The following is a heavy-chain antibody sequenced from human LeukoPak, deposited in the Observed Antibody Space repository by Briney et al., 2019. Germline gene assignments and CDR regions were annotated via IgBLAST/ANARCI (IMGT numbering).Heavy chain of an antibody. J-gene: IGHJ4*02. CDR2: IYHSGST. V-gene: IGHV4-38-2*02. CDR3: ARDAWLGY. Sequence: SETLSLTCTVSGYSISSGYYWGWIRQPPGKGLEWIGSIYHSGSTYYNPSLKSRVTISVDTSKNQFSLKLSSVTAADTAVYYCARDAWLGYWGQGTLVTVSS. CDR1: GYSISSGYY. D-gene: IGHD3-9*01.